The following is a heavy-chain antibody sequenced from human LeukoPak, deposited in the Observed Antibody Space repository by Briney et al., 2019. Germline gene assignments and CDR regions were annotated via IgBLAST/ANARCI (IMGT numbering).Heavy chain of an antibody. V-gene: IGHV4-61*01. D-gene: IGHD3-10*01. CDR2: IYYSGST. CDR3: ARGPGELMVRGPNGY. Sequence: PSETLPLTCTVSGGSVSSGSYYWSWIRQPPRKGLEWIGHIYYSGSTNYNPSLKSRVTISVDTSKNQFSLKLSSVTAADTAVYYCARGPGELMVRGPNGYWGQGTLVTVSS. J-gene: IGHJ4*02. CDR1: GGSVSSGSYY.